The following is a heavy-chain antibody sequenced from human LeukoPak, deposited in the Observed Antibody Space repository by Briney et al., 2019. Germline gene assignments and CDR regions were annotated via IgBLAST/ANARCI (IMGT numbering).Heavy chain of an antibody. CDR3: ARGYVDIVATGPATPEYYFDY. D-gene: IGHD5-12*01. Sequence: ASVKVSCKASGYTFTSYYMHWVRQAPGQGLEWMGIIDPSGGSTSYAQKFQGRVTMTRDTSTSTVYKELSSLRSEDTAVYYCARGYVDIVATGPATPEYYFDYWGQGTLVTVSS. CDR1: GYTFTSYY. J-gene: IGHJ4*02. V-gene: IGHV1-46*01. CDR2: IDPSGGST.